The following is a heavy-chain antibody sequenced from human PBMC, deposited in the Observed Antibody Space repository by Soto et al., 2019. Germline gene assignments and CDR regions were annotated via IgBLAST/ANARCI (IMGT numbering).Heavy chain of an antibody. J-gene: IGHJ5*02. V-gene: IGHV4-39*01. Sequence: SETLSLTCTVSGGSISSSSYYWGWIRQPPGKGLEWIGSIYYSGSTYYNPSLKSRVTISVDTSKNQFSLKLSSVTAADTAVYYCARRISMVRGVIALNWFDPWGQGTLVTVSS. CDR1: GGSISSSSYY. CDR2: IYYSGST. D-gene: IGHD3-10*01. CDR3: ARRISMVRGVIALNWFDP.